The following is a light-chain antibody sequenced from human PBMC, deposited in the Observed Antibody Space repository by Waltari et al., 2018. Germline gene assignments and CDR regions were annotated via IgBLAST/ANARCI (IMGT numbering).Light chain of an antibody. J-gene: IGLJ1*01. Sequence: QSALTQPASVSGSPGQSITISCTGTSSDVGGYNSVSWYQQHPGRAPKLIIYDVTNRPSGVSARFSGSKSGNTASLTISGLQAEDEADYYCSSYRSSSPHVFGSGTKVTVL. CDR3: SSYRSSSPHV. CDR2: DVT. CDR1: SSDVGGYNS. V-gene: IGLV2-14*03.